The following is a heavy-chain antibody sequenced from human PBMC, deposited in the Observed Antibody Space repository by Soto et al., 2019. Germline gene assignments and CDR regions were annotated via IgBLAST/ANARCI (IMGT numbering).Heavy chain of an antibody. Sequence: PSETLSLTCTVSGGSISSYYWSWIRQPPGKGLEWIGYIYYSGSTNYNPSLKSRVTISVDTSKNQFSLKLSSVTAADTAVYYCASATYYYDSSGYFGYWGQGTLVTVSS. CDR1: GGSISSYY. CDR3: ASATYYYDSSGYFGY. D-gene: IGHD3-22*01. CDR2: IYYSGST. J-gene: IGHJ4*02. V-gene: IGHV4-59*01.